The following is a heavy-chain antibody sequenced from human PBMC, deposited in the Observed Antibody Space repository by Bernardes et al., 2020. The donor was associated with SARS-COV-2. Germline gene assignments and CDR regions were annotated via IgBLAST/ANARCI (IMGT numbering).Heavy chain of an antibody. CDR1: GGSIRYYY. V-gene: IGHV4-59*08. CDR2: IYYSGTT. J-gene: IGHJ6*02. D-gene: IGHD2-8*01. CDR3: ARHANSCTNGVCLTYYYYAMDV. Sequence: SETLSLTCTVSGGSIRYYYWSWIRQSPGKGLEWIGYIYYSGTTNYNPSLKGRVIISVDSSKNQFSLRLSSVTAADTAVYYCARHANSCTNGVCLTYYYYAMDVWGQGTTVTVSS.